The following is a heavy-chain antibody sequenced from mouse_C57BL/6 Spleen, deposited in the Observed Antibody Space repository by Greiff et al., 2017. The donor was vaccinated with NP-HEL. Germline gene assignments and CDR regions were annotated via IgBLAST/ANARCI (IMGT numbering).Heavy chain of an antibody. CDR3: ARSLLPPYWYFDV. CDR2: IYPGDGDT. CDR1: GYAFSSYW. Sequence: VQLQQSGAELVKPGASVKISCKASGYAFSSYWMNWVKQRPGKGLEWIGQIYPGDGDTNYNGKFKGKATLTADKSSSTAYMQLSSLTSEDSAVSFCARSLLPPYWYFDVWGTGTTVTVSS. V-gene: IGHV1-80*01. J-gene: IGHJ1*03. D-gene: IGHD1-1*01.